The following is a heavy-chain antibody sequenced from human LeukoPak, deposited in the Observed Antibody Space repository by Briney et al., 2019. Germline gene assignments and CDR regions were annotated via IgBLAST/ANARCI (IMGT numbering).Heavy chain of an antibody. CDR3: ARDRASVGGFDY. V-gene: IGHV1-69*04. D-gene: IGHD3-16*01. J-gene: IGHJ4*02. CDR2: IIPILGIA. CDR1: GGTFSSYA. Sequence: ASVKVSCKASGGTFSSYAISWVRQAPGQGLEWMGRIIPILGIANYAQKFQGRVTITADKSTSTAYMELSSLRSEDTAVYYCARDRASVGGFDYWGQGTLVTVSS.